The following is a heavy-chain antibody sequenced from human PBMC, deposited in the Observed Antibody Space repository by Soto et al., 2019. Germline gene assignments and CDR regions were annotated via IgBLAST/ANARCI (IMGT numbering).Heavy chain of an antibody. J-gene: IGHJ5*02. CDR2: IWYDGSNK. V-gene: IGHV3-33*01. Sequence: QVQLVESGGGVVQPGRSLRLSCAASGFTFSSYGMHWVRQAPGKGLDWVAVIWYDGSNKYYADSVKGRFTISRDNSKKTLYLQMNSLRAEDTAVYYCARESGALTVTRYNWFDPWGQGTLVTVSS. CDR1: GFTFSSYG. D-gene: IGHD4-4*01. CDR3: ARESGALTVTRYNWFDP.